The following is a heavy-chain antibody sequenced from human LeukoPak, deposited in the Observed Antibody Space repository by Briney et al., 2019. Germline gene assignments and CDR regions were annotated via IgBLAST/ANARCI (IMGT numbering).Heavy chain of an antibody. CDR2: ISSSGSTI. V-gene: IGHV3-48*04. D-gene: IGHD1-26*01. J-gene: IGHJ4*02. CDR1: GFTFSSCS. CDR3: ARGDSGSYYFDY. Sequence: GGSLRLSCVVSGFTFSSCSMNWVRQAPGKGLEWVSYISSSGSTIYYADSVKGRFTISRDNAKNSLYLQMNSLRAEDTAVYYCARGDSGSYYFDYWGQGTLVTVSS.